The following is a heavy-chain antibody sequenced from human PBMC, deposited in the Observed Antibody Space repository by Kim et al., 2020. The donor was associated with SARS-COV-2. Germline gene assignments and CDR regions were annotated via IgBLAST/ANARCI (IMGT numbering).Heavy chain of an antibody. D-gene: IGHD2-8*01. Sequence: GGSLRLSCAASGFTFSDYYMSWIRQAPGKGLEWVSYISSSGGTIYYADSVKGRFIISRDNAKNSLYLQMNSLRAEDTALYYCARAKGLTLLDPWGQGTLVTVSS. V-gene: IGHV3-11*01. CDR3: ARAKGLTLLDP. J-gene: IGHJ5*02. CDR1: GFTFSDYY. CDR2: ISSSGGTI.